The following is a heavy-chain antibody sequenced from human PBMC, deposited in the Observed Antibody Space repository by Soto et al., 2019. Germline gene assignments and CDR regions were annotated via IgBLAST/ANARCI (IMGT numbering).Heavy chain of an antibody. J-gene: IGHJ5*01. D-gene: IGHD2-21*02. Sequence: QVQLVQSGAEVRKPGSSLRVSCKSSGATFSTTGISWVRQAPGQGLEWMGGIIPLFGSPKYARKFQGRASMTADESTNTVYMELNSLRPDDAAVYYCARAAPVICGGDPCYRLDSSFDSWWQGSLVSGSS. CDR3: ARAAPVICGGDPCYRLDSSFDS. V-gene: IGHV1-69*01. CDR1: GATFSTTG. CDR2: IIPLFGSP.